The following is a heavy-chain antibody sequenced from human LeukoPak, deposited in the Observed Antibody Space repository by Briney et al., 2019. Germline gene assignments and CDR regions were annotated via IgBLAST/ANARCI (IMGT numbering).Heavy chain of an antibody. CDR2: INPDSGRT. CDR3: ARDAISRGIVDY. J-gene: IGHJ4*02. D-gene: IGHD3-10*01. Sequence: GASVKVSCKASGYIFTDYYVHWVRQAPGQGLEWMGWINPDSGRTNFAQKFQGRVTMTRDTSISTAYMEVSRLKSDDTAVYYCARDAISRGIVDYWGQGTLVTVSS. CDR1: GYIFTDYY. V-gene: IGHV1-2*02.